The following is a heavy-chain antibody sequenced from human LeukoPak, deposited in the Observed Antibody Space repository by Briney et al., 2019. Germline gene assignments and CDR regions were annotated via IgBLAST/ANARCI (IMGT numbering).Heavy chain of an antibody. J-gene: IGHJ4*02. CDR1: GFTFDDYA. CDR3: AKDRGFVQLWYFDY. CDR2: ISWNSGSI. V-gene: IGHV3-9*01. D-gene: IGHD5-18*01. Sequence: GRSLRLSCAASGFTFDDYAMHWVRQAPGKGLEWVSGISWNSGSIGYADSVKGRFTISRDNAKNSLYLQMNSLRAEDTALYYCAKDRGFVQLWYFDYWGQGTLATVSS.